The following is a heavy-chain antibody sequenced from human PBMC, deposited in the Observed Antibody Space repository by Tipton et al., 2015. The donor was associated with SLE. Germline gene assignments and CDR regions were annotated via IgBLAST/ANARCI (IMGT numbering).Heavy chain of an antibody. CDR1: GGSISSHY. CDR3: ARDPNLDGFDI. D-gene: IGHD5-24*01. CDR2: IYYSGST. V-gene: IGHV4-59*11. Sequence: TLSPTCTVSGGSISSHYWSWIRQPPGKGLEWIGFIYYSGSTNYNPSLKSQVTISVDTSKNQVSLKLSSVTAADTAVYYCARDPNLDGFDIWGQGTMVTVSS. J-gene: IGHJ3*02.